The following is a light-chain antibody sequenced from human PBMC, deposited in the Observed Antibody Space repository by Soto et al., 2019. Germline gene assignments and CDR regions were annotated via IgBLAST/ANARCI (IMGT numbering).Light chain of an antibody. V-gene: IGLV2-14*01. CDR1: SSDVGGYNY. CDR2: EVT. Sequence: QSVLTQPASVSGSPGQSITISCTGTSSDVGGYNYVSWYQQHPGKAPKVMIYEVTNRPSGVSNRFSGSKSGNTASLTISGLQAEDAADYYCSSYTRSTTQVFGTGTKVTVL. CDR3: SSYTRSTTQV. J-gene: IGLJ1*01.